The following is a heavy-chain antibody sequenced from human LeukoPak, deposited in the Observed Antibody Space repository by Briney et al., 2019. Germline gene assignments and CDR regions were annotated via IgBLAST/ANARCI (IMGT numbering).Heavy chain of an antibody. CDR1: GFTFSGSA. CDR3: TSRSITMVRGVNGTIFDY. D-gene: IGHD3-10*01. CDR2: IRSKANSYAT. Sequence: PGGSLTLSCAASGFTFSGSAMHWVRQASGKGLEWLGRIRSKANSYATAYAASGKGRFTISRDDSKNTAYLQMNSLKTEDTAVYYYTSRSITMVRGVNGTIFDYWGQGTLVTVSS. J-gene: IGHJ4*02. V-gene: IGHV3-73*01.